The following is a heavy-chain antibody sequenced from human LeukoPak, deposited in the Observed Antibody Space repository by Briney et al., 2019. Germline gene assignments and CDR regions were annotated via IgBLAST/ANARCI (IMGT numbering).Heavy chain of an antibody. CDR3: ARDQDLYSSGWYGVNY. CDR2: ISAYNGNT. J-gene: IGHJ4*02. CDR1: GYTFTSYG. D-gene: IGHD6-19*01. Sequence: ASVKVSCKASGYTFTSYGISWARQAPGQGLEWMGWISAYNGNTNYAQKLQGRVTMTTDTSMSTAYMELRSLRSDDTAVYYCARDQDLYSSGWYGVNYWGQGTLVTVSS. V-gene: IGHV1-18*01.